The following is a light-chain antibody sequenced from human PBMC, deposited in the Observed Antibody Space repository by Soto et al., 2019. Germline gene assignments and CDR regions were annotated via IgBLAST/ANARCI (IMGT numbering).Light chain of an antibody. V-gene: IGKV1-5*03. CDR1: QSISGW. CDR3: QQYNSYPT. J-gene: IGKJ1*01. Sequence: DIQMTQSPSTLSPSVGDRVTITCRASQSISGWLAWYQQKPGKAPKLLIYKASNLESGVPSRFSCSESGTEFTLTINILHPDDVGTYYCQQYNSYPTFGQGTKVEV. CDR2: KAS.